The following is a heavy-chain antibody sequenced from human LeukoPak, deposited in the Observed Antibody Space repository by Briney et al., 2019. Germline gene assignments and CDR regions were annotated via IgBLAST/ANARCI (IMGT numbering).Heavy chain of an antibody. J-gene: IGHJ4*02. D-gene: IGHD3-22*01. V-gene: IGHV3-53*01. Sequence: GSLRLSCAASGFTVISNYMSWVRQAPGKGLEWVSVIYSGGSTYYADSVKGRFTISRDNSKNTLYLQMNSLRAEDAAVYYCARAGYYDSSGYSFFDYWGQGTLVTVSS. CDR1: GFTVISNY. CDR2: IYSGGST. CDR3: ARAGYYDSSGYSFFDY.